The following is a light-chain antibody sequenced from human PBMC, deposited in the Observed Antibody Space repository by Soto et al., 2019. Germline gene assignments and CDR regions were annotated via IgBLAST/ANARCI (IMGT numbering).Light chain of an antibody. Sequence: EIVMTQSPATLSVSPGERATLSCRASQDISTNLAWYQQKPGQAPRLPIYGASTRATGIPARFSGSGSGTEFTLTISSLQSEDFAVYYCQQYDNWLRTFGQGTKVEIK. CDR3: QQYDNWLRT. J-gene: IGKJ1*01. V-gene: IGKV3-15*01. CDR2: GAS. CDR1: QDISTN.